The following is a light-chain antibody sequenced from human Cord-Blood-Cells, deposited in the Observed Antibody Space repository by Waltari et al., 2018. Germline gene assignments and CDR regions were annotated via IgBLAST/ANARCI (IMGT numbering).Light chain of an antibody. J-gene: IGLJ1*01. V-gene: IGLV3-1*01. Sequence: SYELTQPPSVSVSPGQTASIPCSGDKMGEKYACWYQQKPGQSPVLVIYQDSKRPSGIPERFSGSNSGNTATLTISGTQAMDEADYYCQAWDSSTNYVFGTGTKVTVL. CDR1: KMGEKY. CDR3: QAWDSSTNYV. CDR2: QDS.